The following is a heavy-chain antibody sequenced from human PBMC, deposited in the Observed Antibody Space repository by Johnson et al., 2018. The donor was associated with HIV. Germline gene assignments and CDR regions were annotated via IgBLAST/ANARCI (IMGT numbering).Heavy chain of an antibody. Sequence: VQLVESGGGVVQPGRSLRLSCAASGFTFSSYAMHWVRQAPGKGLEWVAVISYDGSNKYYADSVKGRFTFSRDNSKNTVYLQMNSLRVDYTALYYCARAPKQGFRDFAGGAFDVWGQGTMVTVSS. V-gene: IGHV3-30-3*01. CDR2: ISYDGSNK. J-gene: IGHJ3*01. CDR3: ARAPKQGFRDFAGGAFDV. D-gene: IGHD2-21*02. CDR1: GFTFSSYA.